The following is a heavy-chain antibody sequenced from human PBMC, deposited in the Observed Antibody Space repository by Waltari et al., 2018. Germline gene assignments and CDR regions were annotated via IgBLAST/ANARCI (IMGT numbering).Heavy chain of an antibody. Sequence: QVQLQPWGAGLLKPSETLSLTCDVSGVSLSGSHWTWIRQPPGKGLEWIGEINDSGRTTYNPSLESRVTVSIDTANNQFSLRVRSVTAADTAVYYCARVFGYYYYYMDVWGKGTTVTISS. V-gene: IGHV4-34*02. J-gene: IGHJ6*03. CDR1: GVSLSGSH. CDR3: ARVFGYYYYYMDV. D-gene: IGHD3-3*01. CDR2: INDSGRT.